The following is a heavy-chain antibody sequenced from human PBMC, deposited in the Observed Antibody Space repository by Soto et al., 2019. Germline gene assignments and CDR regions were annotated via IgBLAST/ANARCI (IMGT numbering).Heavy chain of an antibody. CDR1: GYSFTSYW. J-gene: IGHJ6*02. CDR3: ARRSAQPGGYYYYGMDV. Sequence: PGESLKISCKGSGYSFTSYWIGWVRQMPGKGLEWMGIIYPGDSDTRYSPSFHGQVTISADKSISTAYLQWSSLKASDTAMYYCARRSAQPGGYYYYGMDVWGQGTTVTVSS. D-gene: IGHD5-18*01. CDR2: IYPGDSDT. V-gene: IGHV5-51*01.